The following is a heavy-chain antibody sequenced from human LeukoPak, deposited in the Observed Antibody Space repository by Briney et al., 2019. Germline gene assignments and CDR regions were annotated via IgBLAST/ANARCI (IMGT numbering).Heavy chain of an antibody. CDR1: GYSITNGYY. Sequence: SETLSLTCSVSGYSITNGYYWGWIRQPPGKGLEWIGSIYHSGSPYSNPSLKSRVTISVDTSKNQFSLKLSSVTAADTAVYYCARSFIVVVPAAGVLSAFDIWGQGTMVTVSS. V-gene: IGHV4-38-2*02. J-gene: IGHJ3*02. CDR3: ARSFIVVVPAAGVLSAFDI. CDR2: IYHSGSP. D-gene: IGHD2-2*01.